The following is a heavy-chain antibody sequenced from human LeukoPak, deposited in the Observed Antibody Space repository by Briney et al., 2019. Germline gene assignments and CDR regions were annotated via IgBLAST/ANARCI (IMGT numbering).Heavy chain of an antibody. J-gene: IGHJ3*02. CDR2: INSDGSST. V-gene: IGHV3-74*01. CDR1: GFTFSSYW. D-gene: IGHD3-10*01. CDR3: ARARNYYYGSGSYYLLAFDI. Sequence: GGSLRLSCAASGFTFSSYWMHWVRQAPGKGLMWVSRINSDGSSTSYADSVKGRFTISRDNAKNTLYLQMNSLRAEDTAVYYCARARNYYYGSGSYYLLAFDIWGQGTMVTVSS.